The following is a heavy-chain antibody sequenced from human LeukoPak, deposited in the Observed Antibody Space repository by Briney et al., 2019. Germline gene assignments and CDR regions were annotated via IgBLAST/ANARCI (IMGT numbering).Heavy chain of an antibody. V-gene: IGHV4-30-4*08. CDR1: GGSISSGDYY. CDR2: IYYSGST. CDR3: ARARFLEWLSPNWFDP. J-gene: IGHJ5*02. Sequence: SETLSLTCTASGGSISSGDYYWSWIRQPPGKGLEWIGYIYYSGSTYYNPSLKSRVTISVDTSKNQFSLKLSSVTAADTAVYYCARARFLEWLSPNWFDPWGQGTLVTVSS. D-gene: IGHD3-3*01.